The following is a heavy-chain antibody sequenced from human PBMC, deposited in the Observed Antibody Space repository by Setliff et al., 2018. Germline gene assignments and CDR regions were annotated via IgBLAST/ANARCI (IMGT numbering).Heavy chain of an antibody. V-gene: IGHV1-18*01. CDR1: DSHFLSYC. D-gene: IGHD3-3*01. J-gene: IGHJ4*03. CDR3: APAPGLGWFLPTFDL. Sequence: ASVKVSCKASDSHFLSYCLSWVRQAPGQGLEWLGWISAYTGNADYAQNLHGRLTMTTDTSTNTAYMELRSLTSDDTAMYYCAPAPGLGWFLPTFDLWGHGTPVTVSS. CDR2: ISAYTGNA.